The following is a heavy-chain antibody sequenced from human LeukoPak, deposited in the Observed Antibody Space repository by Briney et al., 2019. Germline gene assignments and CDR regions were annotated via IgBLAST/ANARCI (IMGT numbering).Heavy chain of an antibody. D-gene: IGHD2-2*01. CDR3: ARDVGTKDIVVVPAATGFDP. CDR1: GGSFSGYY. Sequence: SETLSLTCAVYGGSFSGYYWSWIRQPPGKGLEWIGEINHSGSTNYNPSLKSRVTISVDTSKNQFSLKLSSVTAADTAVYYCARDVGTKDIVVVPAATGFDPWGQGTLVTVSS. V-gene: IGHV4-34*01. CDR2: INHSGST. J-gene: IGHJ5*02.